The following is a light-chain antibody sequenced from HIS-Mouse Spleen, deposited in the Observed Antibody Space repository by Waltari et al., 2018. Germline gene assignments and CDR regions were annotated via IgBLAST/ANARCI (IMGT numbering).Light chain of an antibody. V-gene: IGLV1-44*01. J-gene: IGLJ3*02. CDR1: SSNIGSNT. CDR2: SNN. Sequence: QPPSASGTPGQRVTISCSGSSSNIGSNTVNWYQQLPGTAPKLLIYSNNQRPSGVPDRFSGSKSGTSASLAISGLQSEDEADYYCAAWDDSLNGPVFGGGTKLTVL. CDR3: AAWDDSLNGPV.